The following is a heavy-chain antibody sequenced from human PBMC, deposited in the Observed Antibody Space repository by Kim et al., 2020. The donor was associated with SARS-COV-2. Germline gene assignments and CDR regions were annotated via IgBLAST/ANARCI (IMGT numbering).Heavy chain of an antibody. V-gene: IGHV3-9*01. D-gene: IGHD3-9*01. Sequence: RFTISRDNAKNSLYLQMNSLRAEDTALYYCAKALYYDILTGYYAGGMDVWGKGTTVTVSS. J-gene: IGHJ6*03. CDR3: AKALYYDILTGYYAGGMDV.